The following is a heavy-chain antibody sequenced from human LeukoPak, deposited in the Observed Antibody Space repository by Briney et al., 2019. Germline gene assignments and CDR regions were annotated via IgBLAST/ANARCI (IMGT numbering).Heavy chain of an antibody. CDR3: ARGGIVVVPAGFDY. J-gene: IGHJ4*02. CDR1: GGSFSGYY. D-gene: IGHD2-2*01. CDR2: INHSGST. V-gene: IGHV4-34*01. Sequence: PSETLSLTCAVYGGSFSGYYWSWIRQPPGKGLEWIGEINHSGSTNYNPSLKSRLTISVDTSRNQISMKLISVTAADTAVYYGARGGIVVVPAGFDYWGQGTLVTVST.